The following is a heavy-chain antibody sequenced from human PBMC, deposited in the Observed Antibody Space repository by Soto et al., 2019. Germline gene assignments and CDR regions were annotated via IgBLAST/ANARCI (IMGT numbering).Heavy chain of an antibody. CDR2: ISGGSGGST. CDR3: ATDLYGMDV. V-gene: IGHV3-23*01. J-gene: IGHJ6*02. CDR1: GFTFSSYA. Sequence: VQLLESGGGLEQPGGSLRLSCAASGFTFSSYAMSWVRQAPGKGLEWVSAISGGSGGSTNYADSVKGRFTVSRDNPKNTLYLQMNSLRAEDTAVYFCATDLYGMDVWGQGTTVTVSS.